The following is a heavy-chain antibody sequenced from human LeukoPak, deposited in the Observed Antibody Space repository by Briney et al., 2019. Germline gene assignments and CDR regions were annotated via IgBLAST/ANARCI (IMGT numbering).Heavy chain of an antibody. V-gene: IGHV3-23*01. CDR2: IGGTGDTT. Sequence: GGSLRLSCAASGFTFSSYGMNWVRQAPGKGLEWVSAIGGTGDTTYYADSVKGRFTISRDSSKNTLFLQMNRLRPEDAAVYYCAKAPVTTCRGAFCYPFDYWGLGTLVTVSS. CDR1: GFTFSSYG. CDR3: AKAPVTTCRGAFCYPFDY. J-gene: IGHJ4*02. D-gene: IGHD2-15*01.